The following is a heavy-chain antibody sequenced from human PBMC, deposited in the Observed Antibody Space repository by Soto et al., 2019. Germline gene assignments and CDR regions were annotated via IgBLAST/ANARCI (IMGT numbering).Heavy chain of an antibody. J-gene: IGHJ6*02. CDR2: IYYSGST. D-gene: IGHD2-15*01. V-gene: IGHV4-31*03. Sequence: QVQLQESGPGLVKPSQTLSLTCTVSGGSISSGGYYWSWIRQHPGKGLEWIGYIYYSGSTYYNPSLKSRVTISVDTSKNQFSLKLSSVTAADTAVYYCARQYCSGGSCYSGYYGMDVWGQGTTVTVSS. CDR3: ARQYCSGGSCYSGYYGMDV. CDR1: GGSISSGGYY.